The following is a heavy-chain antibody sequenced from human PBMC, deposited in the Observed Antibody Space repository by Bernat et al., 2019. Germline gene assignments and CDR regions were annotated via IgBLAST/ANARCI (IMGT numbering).Heavy chain of an antibody. Sequence: QVQLVESGGGVVQPGGSLRLSCAASGFTLSTRHVHWIRQAPGKGLEGVALISSDGNTKSYADSVKGRFTISRDNSKNTVHLEVNSLRVEDTAIYYCAREGYSSGRAGAFDIWGQGTMGTVSA. CDR2: ISSDGNTK. CDR1: GFTLSTRH. D-gene: IGHD6-19*01. J-gene: IGHJ3*02. V-gene: IGHV3-30*01. CDR3: AREGYSSGRAGAFDI.